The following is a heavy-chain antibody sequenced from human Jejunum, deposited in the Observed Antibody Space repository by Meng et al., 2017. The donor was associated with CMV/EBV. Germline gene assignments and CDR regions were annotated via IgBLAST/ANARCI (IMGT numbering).Heavy chain of an antibody. CDR2: ISYDGSRK. J-gene: IGHJ4*02. D-gene: IGHD2-15*01. Sequence: SGCTFSSYTRHWVRQAPGKGLEWVALISYDGSRKYCADSVKGRFTISRDNSKNTLYLQMNSLRPEDTAVYYCASLKNIIPVVAATVDYWGQGTLVTVSS. V-gene: IGHV3-30-3*01. CDR1: GCTFSSYT. CDR3: ASLKNIIPVVAATVDY.